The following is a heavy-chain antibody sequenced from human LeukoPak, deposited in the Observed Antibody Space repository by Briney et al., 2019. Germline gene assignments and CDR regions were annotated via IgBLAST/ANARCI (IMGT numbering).Heavy chain of an antibody. D-gene: IGHD1-26*01. Sequence: GGSLRLSCAAATFTFSSHGMSWVRQAPGKGPEWVSCISAGGDGTYYADSVKGRFTISRDNSKNTLYLQMNSLRTEDTAVYYCAKIGLIGNWYFDLWGRGTLVRVSS. CDR3: AKIGLIGNWYFDL. CDR1: TFTFSSHG. J-gene: IGHJ2*01. V-gene: IGHV3-23*01. CDR2: ISAGGDGT.